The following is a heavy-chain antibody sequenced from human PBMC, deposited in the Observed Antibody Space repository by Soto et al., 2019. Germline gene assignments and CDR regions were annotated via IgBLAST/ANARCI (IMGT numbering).Heavy chain of an antibody. J-gene: IGHJ3*02. V-gene: IGHV3-72*01. Sequence: EVQLVESGGGLVQPGGSLRLSCAASGFTFSDHYMYWVRQAPGKGLEWVGRSRNKANSYTTEYAASVKGRFTISRDDSKNSLYLQMNSLKTEDTAVYYCARERAPGSSSGSIDAFDIWGQGTMVTVSS. D-gene: IGHD6-13*01. CDR2: SRNKANSYTT. CDR1: GFTFSDHY. CDR3: ARERAPGSSSGSIDAFDI.